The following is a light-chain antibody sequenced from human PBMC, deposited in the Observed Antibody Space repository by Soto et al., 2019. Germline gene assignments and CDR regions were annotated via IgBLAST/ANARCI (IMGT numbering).Light chain of an antibody. CDR3: QQFNNWPQT. V-gene: IGKV3-15*01. CDR1: QSVGSN. CDR2: GAS. Sequence: EIVMTQSPAILSVSPGERATLSCRASQSVGSNLAWYQQKPGQAPRLLIYGASTRATGIPARFSGSGSGTEFTLTISSLQSEDFAVYYCQQFNNWPQTFGQGTKVEIK. J-gene: IGKJ1*01.